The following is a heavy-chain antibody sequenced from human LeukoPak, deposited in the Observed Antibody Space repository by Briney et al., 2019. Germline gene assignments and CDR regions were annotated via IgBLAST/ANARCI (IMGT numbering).Heavy chain of an antibody. V-gene: IGHV4-34*01. CDR1: GGSFSGYY. CDR3: ARGRYSSGRLRHFDY. D-gene: IGHD6-19*01. J-gene: IGHJ4*02. Sequence: SETLSLTCAVYGGSFSGYYWSWIRQPPGKGLEWIGEINHSGSTNNNPSLKSRVTISVDTSKNQFSLKLSSVTAADTAVYYCARGRYSSGRLRHFDYWGQGTLVTVSS. CDR2: INHSGST.